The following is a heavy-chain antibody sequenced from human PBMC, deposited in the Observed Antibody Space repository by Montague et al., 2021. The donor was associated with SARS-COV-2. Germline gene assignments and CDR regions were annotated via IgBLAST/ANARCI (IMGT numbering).Heavy chain of an antibody. CDR3: ASRGAVAGKVYFQH. V-gene: IGHV4-4*02. J-gene: IGHJ1*01. Sequence: SETLSLTCAASGGSISSSNWWSWVRQPPGKGLEWIGEIYHSGSTNNNPSLKSRVTISVDKSKNQFSLKLSSVTAADTAVYYCASRGAVAGKVYFQHWGQGTLVTVSS. CDR1: GGSISSSNW. CDR2: IYHSGST. D-gene: IGHD6-19*01.